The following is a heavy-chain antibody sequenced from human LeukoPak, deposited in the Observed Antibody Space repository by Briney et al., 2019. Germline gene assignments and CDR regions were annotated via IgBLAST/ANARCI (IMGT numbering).Heavy chain of an antibody. V-gene: IGHV4-59*08. CDR2: IHYSGST. Sequence: SGTLSLTCTVSGGSISSHYWSWIRQPPGKGLEWIGYIHYSGSTDYNPSLKSRVTISIDTSKNQFSLKLRSVTAADTAVYYCARHVSGDYAWLDVWGQGTTVTVSS. CDR3: ARHVSGDYAWLDV. CDR1: GGSISSHY. J-gene: IGHJ6*02. D-gene: IGHD4-17*01.